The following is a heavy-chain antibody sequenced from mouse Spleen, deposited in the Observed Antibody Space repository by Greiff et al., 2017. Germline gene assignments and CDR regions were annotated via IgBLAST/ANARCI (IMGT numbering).Heavy chain of an antibody. CDR2: IYPGSGST. CDR1: GYTFTSYW. V-gene: IGHV1-55*01. Sequence: QVQLQQSGAELVKPGASVKMSCKASGYTFTSYWITWVKQRPGQGLEWIGDIYPGSGSTNYNEKFKSKATLTVDTSSSTAYMQLSSLTSEDSAVYYCARRATVVATDWYFDVWGTGTTVTVSS. J-gene: IGHJ1*03. D-gene: IGHD1-1*01. CDR3: ARRATVVATDWYFDV.